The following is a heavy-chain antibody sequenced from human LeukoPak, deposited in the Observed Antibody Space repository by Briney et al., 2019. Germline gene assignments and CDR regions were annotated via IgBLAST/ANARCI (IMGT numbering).Heavy chain of an antibody. V-gene: IGHV4-39*01. CDR2: IYYSGST. CDR1: GGSISSSSYY. CDR3: ARYCSSTSCYTSPFDY. J-gene: IGHJ4*02. D-gene: IGHD2-2*02. Sequence: SETLSLTCTVSGGSISSSSYYWGWIRQPPGKGLEWIGSIYYSGSTYYNPSLKSRVTISVDTSKNQFSLKLSSVTAAHTAVYCGARYCSSTSCYTSPFDYWGQGTLVTVSS.